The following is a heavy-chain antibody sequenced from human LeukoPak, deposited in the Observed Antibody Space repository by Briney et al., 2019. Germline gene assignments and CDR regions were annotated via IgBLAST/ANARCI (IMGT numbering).Heavy chain of an antibody. D-gene: IGHD1-26*01. CDR2: ISYDGSNK. Sequence: GGTLRLSCAASGFTFSSYGMHWVRQAPGKGLEWVAVISYDGSNKYYADSVKGRFTISRDNSKNTLYLQMNSLRSEDTAVYYCARVSGSYSAFDIWGQGTMVTVSS. CDR3: ARVSGSYSAFDI. J-gene: IGHJ3*02. V-gene: IGHV3-30*03. CDR1: GFTFSSYG.